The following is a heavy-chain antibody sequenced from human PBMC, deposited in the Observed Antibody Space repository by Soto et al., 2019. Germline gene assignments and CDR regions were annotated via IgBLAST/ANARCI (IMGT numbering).Heavy chain of an antibody. Sequence: EVQLLESGGGLVQPGGSLRLSCAASGFTFSSYAMSWVRQAPGKGLEWVSAISGSGGSTYYADSVKGRFTISRDNSKNTLYLQMNSLRAEDTAVYYCAKDQVIVVVPAASPFDYWGQGTLVTVSS. J-gene: IGHJ4*02. CDR3: AKDQVIVVVPAASPFDY. V-gene: IGHV3-23*01. CDR2: ISGSGGST. D-gene: IGHD2-2*01. CDR1: GFTFSSYA.